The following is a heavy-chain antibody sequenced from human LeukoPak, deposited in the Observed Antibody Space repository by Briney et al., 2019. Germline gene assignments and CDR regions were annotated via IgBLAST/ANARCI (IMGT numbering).Heavy chain of an antibody. V-gene: IGHV3-7*01. Sequence: GGSLRLSCAASGFTFSSYWMSWVRQAPGKGLEWVANIKQDGSEKYYVDSVKGRFTISRDNAKNTLYLQMNSLRAEDTAVYYCARILDSAWGELGYWGQGTLVTVSS. CDR1: GFTFSSYW. CDR3: ARILDSAWGELGY. CDR2: IKQDGSEK. J-gene: IGHJ4*02. D-gene: IGHD6-19*01.